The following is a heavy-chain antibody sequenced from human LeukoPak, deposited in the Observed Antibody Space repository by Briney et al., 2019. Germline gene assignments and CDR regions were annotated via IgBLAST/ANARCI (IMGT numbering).Heavy chain of an antibody. CDR3: ARDGGDGYNYEY. Sequence: PGRSLRLSCAASGFTFSSYGMHWVRQAPGKGLEWVAVIWYDGSNKYYADSVKGRFTISRDNSKNTLYLQMNSLRAEDTAVYYCARDGGDGYNYEYWGQGTLVTVSS. V-gene: IGHV3-33*01. J-gene: IGHJ4*02. D-gene: IGHD5-24*01. CDR1: GFTFSSYG. CDR2: IWYDGSNK.